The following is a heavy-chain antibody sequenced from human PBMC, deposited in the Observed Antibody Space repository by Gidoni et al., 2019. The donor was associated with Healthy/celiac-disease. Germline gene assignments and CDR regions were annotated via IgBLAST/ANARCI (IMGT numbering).Heavy chain of an antibody. D-gene: IGHD1-26*01. CDR1: GFTFNSYA. J-gene: IGHJ4*02. Sequence: EVQLLESGGGLVQPGGSLRLSCAASGFTFNSYAMTWVRQAPGKGLEWVSGISPSGGTTYYADSVKGRFTISRDNSKNTLYLQMNSLGAEDTALYSCAKDLIGTNPDYFDYWGQGTLVTVSS. CDR2: ISPSGGTT. V-gene: IGHV3-23*01. CDR3: AKDLIGTNPDYFDY.